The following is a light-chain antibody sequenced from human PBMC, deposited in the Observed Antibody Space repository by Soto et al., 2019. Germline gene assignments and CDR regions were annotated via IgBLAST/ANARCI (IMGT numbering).Light chain of an antibody. CDR2: GAS. J-gene: IGKJ1*01. Sequence: EIVLTQSPGSLSLSLGERATLSCRASQSVDSAFFAWYQQKPGQPPTLLMYGASRRATGIPDRFSGSGSGTGFTLTISRLEPEDSDVYYCQQYASSLTFVQGIKVEI. V-gene: IGKV3-20*01. CDR1: QSVDSAF. CDR3: QQYASSLT.